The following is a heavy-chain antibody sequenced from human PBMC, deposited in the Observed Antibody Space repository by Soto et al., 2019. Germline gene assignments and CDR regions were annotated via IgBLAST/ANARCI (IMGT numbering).Heavy chain of an antibody. CDR2: IYYSGST. CDR3: ASTPYYYDSSGYQTFDY. D-gene: IGHD3-22*01. Sequence: PSETLSLTCTVSGGSISSYYWSWIRQPPGKGLEWIGYIYYSGSTNYNPSLKSRVTISVDTSKNQFSLKLSSVTAADTAVYYCASTPYYYDSSGYQTFDYWGQGTLVTVSS. J-gene: IGHJ4*02. CDR1: GGSISSYY. V-gene: IGHV4-59*08.